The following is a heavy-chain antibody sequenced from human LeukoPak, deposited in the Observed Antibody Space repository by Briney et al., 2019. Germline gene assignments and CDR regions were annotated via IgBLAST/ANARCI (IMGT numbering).Heavy chain of an antibody. CDR2: ISGSGGST. J-gene: IGHJ3*02. CDR3: ARDRSGSSSVDDAFDI. Sequence: GGTLRLSCAASGFTFSSYGMSWVRQAPGKGLEWVSAISGSGGSTYYADSVKGRFTISRDNSKNTLYLQMNSLRAEDTAVYYCARDRSGSSSVDDAFDIWGQGIMVTVSS. CDR1: GFTFSSYG. D-gene: IGHD1-26*01. V-gene: IGHV3-23*01.